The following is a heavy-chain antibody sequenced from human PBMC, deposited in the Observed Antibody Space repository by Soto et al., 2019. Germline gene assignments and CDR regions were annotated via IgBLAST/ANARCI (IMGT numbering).Heavy chain of an antibody. CDR3: ARHVPAAGYYYGMDV. V-gene: IGHV1-69*12. D-gene: IGHD2-2*01. CDR1: GGTFSSYA. J-gene: IGHJ6*02. Sequence: QVQLVQSGAEVKKSGSSVKVSCKASGGTFSSYAISWVRQAPGQGLEWMGGIIPIFGTADYAQKFQGRVTITADESTSTAYMELSSLRSEDTAVYYCARHVPAAGYYYGMDVWGQGTTVTVSS. CDR2: IIPIFGTA.